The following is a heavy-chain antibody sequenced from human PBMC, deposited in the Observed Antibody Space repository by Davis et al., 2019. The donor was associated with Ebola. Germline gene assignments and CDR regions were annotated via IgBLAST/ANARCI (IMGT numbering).Heavy chain of an antibody. V-gene: IGHV3-73*01. Sequence: GGSLRLSCAASGFTFSGSAMHWVRQASGKGLEWVGRIRSKANSYATAYAASVKGRFTISRDDSKNTAYLQMNSLKTEDTAVYYCTRNGVAAADYYYGMDVWGQGTTVTVSS. CDR1: GFTFSGSA. J-gene: IGHJ6*02. CDR3: TRNGVAAADYYYGMDV. D-gene: IGHD6-13*01. CDR2: IRSKANSYAT.